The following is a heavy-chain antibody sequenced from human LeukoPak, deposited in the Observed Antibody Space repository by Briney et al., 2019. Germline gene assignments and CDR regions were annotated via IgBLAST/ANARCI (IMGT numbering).Heavy chain of an antibody. CDR2: ISGSGDST. V-gene: IGHV3-23*01. Sequence: PGGSLRLSCAASGFTFSSYAMSWVRQAPGKGLEWVSAISGSGDSTYYADSVNGRLTISRDNSKNTLYLQMHSLRAEDTALYYCAKDRETIAAAEPTWFYYGMDVWGQGTTVTVSS. CDR1: GFTFSSYA. D-gene: IGHD6-13*01. J-gene: IGHJ6*02. CDR3: AKDRETIAAAEPTWFYYGMDV.